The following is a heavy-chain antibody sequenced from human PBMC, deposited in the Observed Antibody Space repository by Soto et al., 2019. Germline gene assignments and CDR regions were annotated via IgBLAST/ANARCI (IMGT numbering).Heavy chain of an antibody. CDR3: ARENRPQHYYDSSGYYYFDY. V-gene: IGHV1-3*01. Sequence: ASVKVSCKASGYTFTSYAMHWVRQAPGQRLEWMGWINAGNGNTKYSQKFQGRVTITRDTSASTAYMELSSLRSEDTAVYYCARENRPQHYYDSSGYYYFDYWGQGTLVTVSS. D-gene: IGHD3-22*01. CDR2: INAGNGNT. CDR1: GYTFTSYA. J-gene: IGHJ4*02.